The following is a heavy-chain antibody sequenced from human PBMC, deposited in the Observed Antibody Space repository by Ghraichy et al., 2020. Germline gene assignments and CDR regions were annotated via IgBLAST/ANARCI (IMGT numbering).Heavy chain of an antibody. V-gene: IGHV1-2*02. Sequence: ASVKVSCKASGYSFTDYKLHWVRQAPGQGLEWLGWVNPDSGATNYAQTFQGRVTMTRDTSASTVYMELSKLRSGDTAIYYCARVRDRGTSYLFDYWGQGTLVTVSS. CDR3: ARVRDRGTSYLFDY. J-gene: IGHJ4*02. CDR1: GYSFTDYK. D-gene: IGHD1-26*01. CDR2: VNPDSGAT.